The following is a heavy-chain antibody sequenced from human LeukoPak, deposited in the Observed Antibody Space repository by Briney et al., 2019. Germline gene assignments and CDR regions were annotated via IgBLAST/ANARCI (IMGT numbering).Heavy chain of an antibody. CDR2: IIPILGIA. Sequence: ASVKVSCKASGGTFSSYAISWVRQAPGQGLKWMGRIIPILGIANYAQKFQGRVTITADKSTSTAYMELSSLRSEDTAVYYCASGTRDGYNFAVYFDYWGQGTLVTVSS. CDR3: ASGTRDGYNFAVYFDY. CDR1: GGTFSSYA. D-gene: IGHD5-24*01. J-gene: IGHJ4*02. V-gene: IGHV1-69*04.